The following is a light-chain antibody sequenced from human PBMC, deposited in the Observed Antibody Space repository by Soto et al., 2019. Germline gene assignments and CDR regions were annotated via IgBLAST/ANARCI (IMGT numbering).Light chain of an antibody. J-gene: IGKJ4*01. CDR3: QKYNSAPLT. Sequence: DIQMTQSPSSLSASVGDRVTIPSRASQAISINLAWYQQKPGKVPKLLIYAASTLQSGVPSRFSGSGSGTDFTLTISSLQPEDVATYYCQKYNSAPLTFGGGTKVEIK. V-gene: IGKV1-27*01. CDR1: QAISIN. CDR2: AAS.